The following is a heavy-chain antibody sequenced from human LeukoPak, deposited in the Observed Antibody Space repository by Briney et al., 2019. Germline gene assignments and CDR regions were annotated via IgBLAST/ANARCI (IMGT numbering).Heavy chain of an antibody. CDR3: ARSRLRFSVPFDY. D-gene: IGHD3-3*01. V-gene: IGHV4-39*01. CDR1: GGSISSSSYY. J-gene: IGHJ4*02. CDR2: IYYSGST. Sequence: PSETLSLTCTVSGGSISSSSYYWGWIRQPPGTGLEWIGSIYYSGSTYYNPSLKSRVTISVDTSKNQFSLKLSSVTAADTAVYYCARSRLRFSVPFDYWGQGTLVTVSS.